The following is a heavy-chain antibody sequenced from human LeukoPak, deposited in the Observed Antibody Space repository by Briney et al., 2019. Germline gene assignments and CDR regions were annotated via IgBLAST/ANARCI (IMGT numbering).Heavy chain of an antibody. D-gene: IGHD3-10*01. CDR2: IYYSRST. Sequence: SETLSLTCTVSGGSISSSSYYWGWIRQPPGKGLEWIGSIYYSRSTYYNPSLKSRVTISVDTSKTQFSLKLSSVPAADTAVYYSARDSPYYYGSGSATYYMDVWGKGTTVTISS. CDR1: GGSISSSSYY. V-gene: IGHV4-39*07. J-gene: IGHJ6*03. CDR3: ARDSPYYYGSGSATYYMDV.